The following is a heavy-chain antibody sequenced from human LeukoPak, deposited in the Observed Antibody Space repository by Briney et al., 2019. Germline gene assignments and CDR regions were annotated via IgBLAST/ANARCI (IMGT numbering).Heavy chain of an antibody. V-gene: IGHV1-8*01. D-gene: IGHD4-11*01. J-gene: IGHJ6*03. Sequence: ASVKVFCKASGYTFTSYDINWVRQATGQGLEWMGWMNPNSGNTGYAQKFQGRVTMTRNTSISTAYMELSSLRSEDTAVYYCARAPVTTVYYYYMDVWGKGTTVTVSS. CDR2: MNPNSGNT. CDR1: GYTFTSYD. CDR3: ARAPVTTVYYYYMDV.